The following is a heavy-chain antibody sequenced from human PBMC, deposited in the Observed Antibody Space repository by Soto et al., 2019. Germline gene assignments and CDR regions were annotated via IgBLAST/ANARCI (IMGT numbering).Heavy chain of an antibody. V-gene: IGHV1-8*01. D-gene: IGHD6-13*01. CDR3: ARASAYSTPWSFDN. CDR1: GHSLNKYD. Sequence: ASVKVSCKASGHSLNKYDINWVRQAPGQGLEWMGWVNPNSGETGFAQKFQGRITMTRNTSINTAYMELRSLRSDDTAVYYCARASAYSTPWSFDNWGQGTLVTVSS. CDR2: VNPNSGET. J-gene: IGHJ4*02.